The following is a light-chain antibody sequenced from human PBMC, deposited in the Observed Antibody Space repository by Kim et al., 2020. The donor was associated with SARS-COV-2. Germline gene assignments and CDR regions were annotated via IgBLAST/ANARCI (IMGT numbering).Light chain of an antibody. V-gene: IGKV1-39*01. CDR1: QSISTS. CDR2: AAS. J-gene: IGKJ4*01. Sequence: DIQMTQSPFSLSASVGDRVTITCRASQSISTSLNWYQQKPGKAPKPLIYAASSLQSGVPSRFSGSGSGTDFTLTISSLQPEDFATYYCHQTYSAPLSFGGGTKVDIK. CDR3: HQTYSAPLS.